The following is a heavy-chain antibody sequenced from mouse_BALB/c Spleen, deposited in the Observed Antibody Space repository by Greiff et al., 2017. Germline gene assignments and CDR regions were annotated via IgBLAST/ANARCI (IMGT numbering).Heavy chain of an antibody. CDR2: INPSNGGT. Sequence: QVQLQQSGAELVKPGASVKLSCKASGYTFTSYYMYWVKQRPGQGLEWIGEINPSNGGTNFNEKFKSKATLTVDKSSSTAYMQLSSLTSEDSAVYYCTRGDGNYVGFADWGQGTLVTVSA. V-gene: IGHV1S81*02. CDR3: TRGDGNYVGFAD. D-gene: IGHD2-1*01. J-gene: IGHJ3*01. CDR1: GYTFTSYY.